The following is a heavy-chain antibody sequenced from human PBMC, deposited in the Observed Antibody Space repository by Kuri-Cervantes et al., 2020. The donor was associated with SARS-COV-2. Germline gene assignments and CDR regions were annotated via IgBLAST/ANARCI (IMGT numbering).Heavy chain of an antibody. V-gene: IGHV3-64*02. J-gene: IGHJ4*02. Sequence: GESLKISCAASGFTFSNYAMYWVRQAPGKGLEYVSAISSNGDSTYYADSVKGRFTMSRDNSKNTLYLQMGSLRAEDMAVYYCARVSRSGYLDYWGQGTRGTESS. CDR3: ARVSRSGYLDY. D-gene: IGHD3-3*01. CDR2: ISSNGDST. CDR1: GFTFSNYA.